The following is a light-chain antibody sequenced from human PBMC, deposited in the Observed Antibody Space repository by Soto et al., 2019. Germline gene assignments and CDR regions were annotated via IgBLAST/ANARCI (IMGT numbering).Light chain of an antibody. V-gene: IGKV3-11*01. J-gene: IGKJ1*01. CDR2: DAS. Sequence: IVLIQSPATLSLSPGERATLSCRASQSVSSYLAWYQQKPGQAPRLLIYDASNRATGIPARFSGSGSGTDFTLTISSLEPEDFAVYYCQQRSNWPPAWTFGQGTKV. CDR3: QQRSNWPPAWT. CDR1: QSVSSY.